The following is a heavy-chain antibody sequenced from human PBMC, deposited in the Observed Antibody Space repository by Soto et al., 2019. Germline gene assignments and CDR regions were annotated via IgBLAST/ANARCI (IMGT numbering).Heavy chain of an antibody. CDR2: ISSSGSTI. J-gene: IGHJ3*02. V-gene: IGHV3-48*03. Sequence: GALRLSCSASGCTFSSYEMNWVRQAPGKGLEWVSYISSSGSTIYYADSVKGRFTISRDNAKNSLYLQMNSLRAEDTAVYYCARDGPEVKNAFDIWGQGTMVTV. CDR3: ARDGPEVKNAFDI. D-gene: IGHD2-2*01. CDR1: GCTFSSYE.